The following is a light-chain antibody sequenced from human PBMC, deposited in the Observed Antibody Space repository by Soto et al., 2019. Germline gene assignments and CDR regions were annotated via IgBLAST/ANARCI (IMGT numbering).Light chain of an antibody. J-gene: IGKJ1*01. CDR3: QQYNSYSQT. CDR1: QSISSW. CDR2: KAS. V-gene: IGKV1-5*03. Sequence: DIQMTQSPSTLSASVGDRVTITCRASQSISSWLAWYQQKPGKAPKLLIYKASSLESGVPSRFSGSGSGTEFTLTISSLHPYDFAAYYCQQYNSYSQTFGQGPKVESK.